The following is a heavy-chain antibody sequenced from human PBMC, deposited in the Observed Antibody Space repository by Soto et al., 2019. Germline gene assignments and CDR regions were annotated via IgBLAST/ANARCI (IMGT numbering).Heavy chain of an antibody. V-gene: IGHV3-7*01. CDR2: INPDGGAK. CDR1: GFIFSSYW. D-gene: IGHD2-15*01. CDR3: ATKVVVAGIGFVDN. J-gene: IGHJ4*02. Sequence: GGSLRLSCTASGFIFSSYWMSWVRQAPGKGLEWVANINPDGGAKYYVDSVKGRFTISRDNAKNSLYLQMNSLRVEDTAVYYCATKVVVAGIGFVDNWGQGNLVTVSS.